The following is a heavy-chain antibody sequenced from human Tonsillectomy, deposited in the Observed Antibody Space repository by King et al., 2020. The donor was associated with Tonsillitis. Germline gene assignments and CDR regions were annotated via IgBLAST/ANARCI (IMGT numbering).Heavy chain of an antibody. V-gene: IGHV1-2*02. CDR1: GYTFTDYF. J-gene: IGHJ5*02. Sequence: VQLVQSGAEVKKPGASVIVSCKASGYTFTDYFIHWVRQAPGQGLEWMGWISPKSGVTNYAQKFQGRVTMTRDTSVNTAFMELSSLTSDDTAVYHCASDGAGVAGTYLSWGQGTLVTVSS. CDR3: ASDGAGVAGTYLS. D-gene: IGHD6-19*01. CDR2: ISPKSGVT.